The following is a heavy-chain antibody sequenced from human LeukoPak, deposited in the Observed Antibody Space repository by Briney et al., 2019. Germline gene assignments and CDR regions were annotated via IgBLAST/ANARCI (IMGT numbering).Heavy chain of an antibody. CDR2: IYHSGST. D-gene: IGHD6-13*01. Sequence: SETLSLTCAVSGGSISSSNWWSWVRQPPGKGLEWIGEIYHSGSTNYNPSLKSRVTISVDKSKNQFSLKLSSVTAADTAVYYCARATIAAADPSPHYYYYMDVWGKGTTVTVSS. CDR3: ARATIAAADPSPHYYYYMDV. CDR1: GGSISSSNW. J-gene: IGHJ6*03. V-gene: IGHV4-4*02.